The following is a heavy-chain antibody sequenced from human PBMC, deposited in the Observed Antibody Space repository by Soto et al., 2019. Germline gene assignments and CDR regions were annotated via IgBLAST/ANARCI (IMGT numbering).Heavy chain of an antibody. Sequence: GRSHRLRYAASGVNFGDHYSGWVRQATGKGLEWVARIRNKANTYTPEYAASVKARFTISRDDSKNSLYLQMNSLKTEDTAVYYCARAPRGNYYFDYWGQGTLVTVSS. CDR3: ARAPRGNYYFDY. J-gene: IGHJ4*02. CDR1: GVNFGDHY. D-gene: IGHD1-26*01. CDR2: IRNKANTYTP. V-gene: IGHV3-72*01.